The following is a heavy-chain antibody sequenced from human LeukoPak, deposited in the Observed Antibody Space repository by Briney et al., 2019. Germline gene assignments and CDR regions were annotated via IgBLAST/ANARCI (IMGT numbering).Heavy chain of an antibody. CDR3: ATLRYIVGATAPEYFQH. V-gene: IGHV1-24*01. Sequence: HXVRXAXGXGLEWMGGFDPEDGETIYAQKFQGRVTMTEDTSTDTAYMELSSLRSEDTAVYYCATLRYIVGATAPEYFQHWGQGTLVTVSS. J-gene: IGHJ1*01. CDR2: FDPEDGET. D-gene: IGHD1-26*01.